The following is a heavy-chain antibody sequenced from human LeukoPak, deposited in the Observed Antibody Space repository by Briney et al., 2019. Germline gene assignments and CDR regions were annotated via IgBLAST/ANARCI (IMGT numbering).Heavy chain of an antibody. CDR3: GRAPGWTITSRPLDY. J-gene: IGHJ4*02. CDR2: IYYSGST. V-gene: IGHV4-59*12. D-gene: IGHD1-20*01. Sequence: SETLSLTCTVSGGSISSYYWNWIRQPPGKGLECIGYIYYSGSTNYNPSLKSRVTVSVDRSQNQFSLKLISVTAADTAVYYCGRAPGWTITSRPLDYWGRGSLVTVSS. CDR1: GGSISSYY.